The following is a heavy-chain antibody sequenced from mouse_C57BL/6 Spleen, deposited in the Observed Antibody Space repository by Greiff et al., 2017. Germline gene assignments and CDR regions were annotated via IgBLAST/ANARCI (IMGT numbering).Heavy chain of an antibody. D-gene: IGHD2-2*01. V-gene: IGHV14-4*01. Sequence: VQLKQSGAELVRPGASVKLSCTASGFNIKDDYMHWVKQRPEQGLEWIGWIDPENGDTEYASKFQGKATITADTSSNTAYLQLSSLTSEDTAVYYCTTDLSTMVTTGEPGDYWGQGTTLTVSS. CDR2: IDPENGDT. CDR1: GFNIKDDY. CDR3: TTDLSTMVTTGEPGDY. J-gene: IGHJ2*01.